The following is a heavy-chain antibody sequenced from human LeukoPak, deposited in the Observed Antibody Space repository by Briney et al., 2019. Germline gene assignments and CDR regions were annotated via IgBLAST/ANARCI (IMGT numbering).Heavy chain of an antibody. CDR1: GFNFRNYD. V-gene: IGHV3-33*01. D-gene: IGHD3-22*01. CDR3: ARAYYFDTTGHDSDALDI. CDR2: IRSHASNK. Sequence: GRSLRLSCAASGFNFRNYDMHWVRQAPGKGLEWVASIRSHASNKYYADSVKGRFTISRDNAKNTLFLQMNSLRAEDTAVYYCARAYYFDTTGHDSDALDIRGRGTMVTVSS. J-gene: IGHJ3*02.